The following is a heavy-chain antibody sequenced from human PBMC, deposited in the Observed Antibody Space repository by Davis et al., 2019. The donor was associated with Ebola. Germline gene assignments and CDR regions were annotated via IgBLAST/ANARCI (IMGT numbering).Heavy chain of an antibody. J-gene: IGHJ6*02. D-gene: IGHD1-1*01. CDR2: ISAYNGNT. V-gene: IGHV1-18*01. CDR3: ARTGTHAVYYYYGMDV. Sequence: ASVKVSCKASGYTFTSYGISWVRQAPGQGLEWMGWISAYNGNTNYAQKLQGRVTMTTDTSTSTAYMELRSLRSDDTAVYYCARTGTHAVYYYYGMDVWGQGTTVTVSS. CDR1: GYTFTSYG.